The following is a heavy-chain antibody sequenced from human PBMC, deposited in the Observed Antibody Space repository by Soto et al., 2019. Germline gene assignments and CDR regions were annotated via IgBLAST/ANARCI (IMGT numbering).Heavy chain of an antibody. Sequence: GGSLRLSCAVSGFNFPGYSMNWVRQAPGKGLEWVASISSGSHFIYYADSVRGRFTISRDNARDSLLLQMNSLRAGDTGVYFCARDQSQGQMLLPYFDYWGQGTLVTVSS. J-gene: IGHJ4*02. CDR2: ISSGSHFI. CDR3: ARDQSQGQMLLPYFDY. V-gene: IGHV3-21*04. D-gene: IGHD3-10*02. CDR1: GFNFPGYS.